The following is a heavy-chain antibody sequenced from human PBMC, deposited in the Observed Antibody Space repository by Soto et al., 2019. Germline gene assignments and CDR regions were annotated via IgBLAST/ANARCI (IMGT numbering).Heavy chain of an antibody. J-gene: IGHJ3*02. V-gene: IGHV1-58*02. CDR3: AAGFLFCSGGSCTGAFDI. D-gene: IGHD2-15*01. Sequence: GASVKVSCKASGFTFTSSAMQWVRQARGQRLEWIGWIVVGSGSTNYAQKFQERVTITRDMSTSTAYMELSSLRSEDTAVYYCAAGFLFCSGGSCTGAFDIWGQGTMVTVSS. CDR1: GFTFTSSA. CDR2: IVVGSGST.